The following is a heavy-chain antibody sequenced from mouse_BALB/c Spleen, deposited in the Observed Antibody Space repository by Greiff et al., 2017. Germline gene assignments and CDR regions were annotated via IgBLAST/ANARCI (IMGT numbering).Heavy chain of an antibody. CDR3: ARRGYSGISPNFDY. CDR2: INPSDGDT. Sequence: QVQLQQSGAELVKPGASVKLSCKASGYSFTGYWMNWVKQRPGQGLEWIGRINPSDGDTRFNQKFKDKATLTVDKSSSTAYMQLSSLTSEDSAVYYCARRGYSGISPNFDYWGQGTLLTVSS. J-gene: IGHJ2*01. CDR1: GYSFTGYW. D-gene: IGHD1-1*01. V-gene: IGHV1-74*01.